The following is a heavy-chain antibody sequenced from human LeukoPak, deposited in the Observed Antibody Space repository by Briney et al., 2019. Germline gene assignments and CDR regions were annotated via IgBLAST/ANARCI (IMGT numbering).Heavy chain of an antibody. V-gene: IGHV3-64D*06. D-gene: IGHD5-24*01. J-gene: IGHJ4*02. CDR3: VKDQAGGDGYNLGDY. CDR2: ISSNGGST. Sequence: GGSLRLSCAASGVIFNNFAFHWVRQAPGKGLEYVSAISSNGGSTYCADSVKGRFTISRDNSKNTLYLQMSSLRAEDTAVYYCVKDQAGGDGYNLGDYWGQGTLVTVSS. CDR1: GVIFNNFA.